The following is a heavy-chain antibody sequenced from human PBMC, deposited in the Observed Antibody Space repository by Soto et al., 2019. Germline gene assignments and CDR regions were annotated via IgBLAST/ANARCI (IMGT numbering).Heavy chain of an antibody. J-gene: IGHJ4*02. D-gene: IGHD1-26*01. CDR2: IYHSGTT. CDR3: ARHSGSYFRDC. V-gene: IGHV4-4*02. Sequence: QVQLQESGPGLVKPSGTLSLTCAVSGDSISSSNWWSWVRQPPGKGLEWIGEIYHSGTTNYNPSLKXRLTXPXDRPKNQLSLILISVTAADTAVYYCARHSGSYFRDCWGQGTLVTVPS. CDR1: GDSISSSNW.